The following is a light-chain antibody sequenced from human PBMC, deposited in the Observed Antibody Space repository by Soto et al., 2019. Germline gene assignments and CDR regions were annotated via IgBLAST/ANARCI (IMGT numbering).Light chain of an antibody. V-gene: IGKV3D-15*01. CDR3: QQYAQILPVT. Sequence: EIVLTQSPVTLSVSPGETVALFCRASQGVSSNLAWYHQRPGQPPRLLLHGTFTRATGTPDRFIGSGFGTDFTLTINRREPEDFGTYYCQQYAQILPVTFGGGTTVEVK. J-gene: IGKJ4*01. CDR1: QGVSSN. CDR2: GTF.